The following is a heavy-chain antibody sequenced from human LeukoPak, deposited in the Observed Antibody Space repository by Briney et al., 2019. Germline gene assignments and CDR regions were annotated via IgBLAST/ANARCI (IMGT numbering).Heavy chain of an antibody. CDR3: ARQAYSENFDY. V-gene: IGHV5-51*01. CDR2: IYPGDSDT. CDR1: GYSFTSYW. J-gene: IGHJ4*02. Sequence: GESLKISCKGSGYSFTSYWIGWVRQMPGKGLGWMGIIYPGDSDTRYSPSFQGQVTISADKSTSTAYLQWSSLKASDTAMYYCARQAYSENFDYWGQGTLVTVSS. D-gene: IGHD4-11*01.